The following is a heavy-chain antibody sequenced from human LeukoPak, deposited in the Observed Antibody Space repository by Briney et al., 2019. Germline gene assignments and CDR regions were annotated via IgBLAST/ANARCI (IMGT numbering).Heavy chain of an antibody. J-gene: IGHJ4*02. Sequence: PSESLSLTCTASGGSISSSSYYWGWMRQPPGKGLEGIGTIFYSGSTYYSPFLNSRAIISVDAPKSQFSLKLSSATTADTAVYYCARHVDSSTYYYFGSWGQGTLVTVSS. V-gene: IGHV4-39*01. CDR2: IFYSGST. D-gene: IGHD3-22*01. CDR1: GGSISSSSYY. CDR3: ARHVDSSTYYYFGS.